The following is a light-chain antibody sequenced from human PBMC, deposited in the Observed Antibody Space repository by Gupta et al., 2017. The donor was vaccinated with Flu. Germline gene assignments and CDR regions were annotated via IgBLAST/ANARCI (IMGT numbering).Light chain of an antibody. CDR1: QKVLYRPTNKNY. V-gene: IGKV4-1*01. CDR3: QQDDCRPET. Sequence: DIVMTQSPDSLAVSLGERATINCKSSQKVLYRPTNKNYLAWYQQKPGQPPKLLIYWAYTRESGVPDRFSGSGSGTDFTLTISSLQAEDVAVYFCQQDDCRPETFGQGTKVEIK. CDR2: WAY. J-gene: IGKJ1*01.